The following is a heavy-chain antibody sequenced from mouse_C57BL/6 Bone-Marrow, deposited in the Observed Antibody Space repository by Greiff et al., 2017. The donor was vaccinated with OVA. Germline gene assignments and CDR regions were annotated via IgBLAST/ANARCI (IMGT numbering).Heavy chain of an antibody. Sequence: QVQLQQPGAELVKPGASVKLSCKASGYTFTSYWMHWVKQRPGRGLEWIGRIDPNSGGTKYNEKFKSKATLTVDKPSSTAYMQLSSLTSEDSAVYCCAVDSSGGPYYFDYWGQGTTLTVSS. J-gene: IGHJ2*01. CDR3: AVDSSGGPYYFDY. CDR2: IDPNSGGT. CDR1: GYTFTSYW. D-gene: IGHD3-2*02. V-gene: IGHV1-72*01.